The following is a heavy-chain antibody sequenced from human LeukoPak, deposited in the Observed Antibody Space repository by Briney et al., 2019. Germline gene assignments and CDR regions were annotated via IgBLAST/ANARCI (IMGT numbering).Heavy chain of an antibody. J-gene: IGHJ3*02. Sequence: PSETLSLTCTVSGDSFSRNTYSWGWTRQPPGKGLEWIGSIYYTGRTFYNPSLKSRVTISVDTSKNQFSLKLSSVTAADTAVYYCARRGSMGGSFVGAFDIWGQGTMVTVSS. D-gene: IGHD1-26*01. V-gene: IGHV4-39*01. CDR3: ARRGSMGGSFVGAFDI. CDR2: IYYTGRT. CDR1: GDSFSRNTYS.